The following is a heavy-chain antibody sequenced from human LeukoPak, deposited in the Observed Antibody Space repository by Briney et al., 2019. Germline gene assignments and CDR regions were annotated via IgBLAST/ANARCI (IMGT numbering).Heavy chain of an antibody. CDR2: ISYDGLNK. V-gene: IGHV3-30*18. J-gene: IGHJ4*02. CDR3: AKGVRSGYDRLDY. CDR1: GFTFSNYG. D-gene: IGHD5-12*01. Sequence: GGALRLXCAXSGFTFSNYGIHWVREAPGKGRWWGAVISYDGLNKNHADSVKGRFTISRDNSRNTLSLQMNSLRVEDTAVYYCAKGVRSGYDRLDYWGQGALVTVSS.